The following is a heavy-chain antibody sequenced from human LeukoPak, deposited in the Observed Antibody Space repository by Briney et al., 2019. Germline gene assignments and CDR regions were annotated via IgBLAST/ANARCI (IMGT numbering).Heavy chain of an antibody. J-gene: IGHJ3*02. CDR3: AREDQQMTVAVINDAFDI. D-gene: IGHD3-22*01. CDR2: INPNSGGT. Sequence: VASVKVSCKASGYTFTGYYMHWVRQAPGQGLEWMGWINPNSGGTNYAQKFQDRVTMTRDTSISTAYMELSRLRSDDTAVYYCAREDQQMTVAVINDAFDIWGQGTMVTVSS. CDR1: GYTFTGYY. V-gene: IGHV1-2*02.